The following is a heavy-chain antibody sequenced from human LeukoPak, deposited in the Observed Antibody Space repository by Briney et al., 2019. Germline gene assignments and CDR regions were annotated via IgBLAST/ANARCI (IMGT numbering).Heavy chain of an antibody. J-gene: IGHJ4*02. V-gene: IGHV4-4*07. Sequence: PPETLSLTCTVSGGSISSYYWSWLRQPAGKGLEWIGRIYTSGSTNYNPSLKSRVTMSVDTSKNQFSLKLSSVTAADTAVYYCARDLGYCSSTSCSTDYYFDYWGQGTLVTVSS. D-gene: IGHD2-2*02. CDR3: ARDLGYCSSTSCSTDYYFDY. CDR2: IYTSGST. CDR1: GGSISSYY.